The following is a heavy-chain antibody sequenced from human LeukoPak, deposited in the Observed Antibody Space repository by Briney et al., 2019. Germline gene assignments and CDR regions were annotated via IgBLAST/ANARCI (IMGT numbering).Heavy chain of an antibody. J-gene: IGHJ4*02. CDR2: INAGGGST. CDR1: GFTFNNYA. Sequence: PGGSLRLSCAASGFTFNNYAMSWVRQAPGKGLEWVSSINAGGGSTYYADSVKGRFTISRDISKNTLYLQMNSLRVEDTAVYYCAGRYGSFYCWGQRTLVTVSS. V-gene: IGHV3-23*01. D-gene: IGHD1-26*01. CDR3: AGRYGSFYC.